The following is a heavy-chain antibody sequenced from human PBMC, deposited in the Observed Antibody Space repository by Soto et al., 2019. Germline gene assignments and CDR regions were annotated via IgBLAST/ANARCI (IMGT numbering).Heavy chain of an antibody. CDR3: ARANSSTYGMDV. Sequence: PGGSLRLSCAASGFTFSDYYMSWIRQAPGKGLEWVSYISSSSSYTNYADSVKGRFTISRDNAKNSLYLQMNSLRAEDTAVYYCARANSSTYGMDVWGQGTTVTVSS. CDR2: ISSSSSYT. D-gene: IGHD6-13*01. CDR1: GFTFSDYY. J-gene: IGHJ6*02. V-gene: IGHV3-11*06.